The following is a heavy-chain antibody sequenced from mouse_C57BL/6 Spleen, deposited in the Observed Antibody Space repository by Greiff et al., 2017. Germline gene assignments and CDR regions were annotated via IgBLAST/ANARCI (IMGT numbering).Heavy chain of an antibody. Sequence: EVQLVESGGGLVQPGGSMKLSCVASGFTFSNYWMNWVRQSPEKGLEWVAQIRLKSDNYATHYAESVKGRFTISRDDSKSSVYLQMNNLRAEDTGIYYCTAGTTVPHFDVWGTGTTVTVSS. J-gene: IGHJ1*03. D-gene: IGHD1-1*01. V-gene: IGHV6-3*01. CDR1: GFTFSNYW. CDR2: IRLKSDNYAT. CDR3: TAGTTVPHFDV.